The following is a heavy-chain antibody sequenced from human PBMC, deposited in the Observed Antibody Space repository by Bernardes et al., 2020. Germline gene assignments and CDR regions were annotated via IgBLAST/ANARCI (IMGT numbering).Heavy chain of an antibody. J-gene: IGHJ4*02. CDR1: GGTFSSYA. CDR3: ARERMYYYGSGSLDY. Sequence: SVKVSCKASGGTFSSYAISWVRQAPGQGLEWMGGIIPIFGTANYAQKFQGRVTITADESTSTAYMELSSLRSEDTAVYYCARERMYYYGSGSLDYWGQGTLVTVSS. V-gene: IGHV1-69*13. CDR2: IIPIFGTA. D-gene: IGHD3-10*01.